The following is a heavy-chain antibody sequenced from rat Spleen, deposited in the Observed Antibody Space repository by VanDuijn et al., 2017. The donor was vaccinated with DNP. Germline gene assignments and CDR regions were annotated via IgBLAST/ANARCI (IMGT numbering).Heavy chain of an antibody. Sequence: EVQVLESGGGLVQPGNSLKLSCATSGFTFSTAWMYWYRQFPEKRLEWVARIKAKSNNYATDYTESVKGRFTISRDNAKATLYLQMNSLRSEDMATYYCARGGRSYFDYWGQGVMVTVSS. V-gene: IGHV6-6*01. J-gene: IGHJ2*01. CDR3: ARGGRSYFDY. CDR1: GFTFSTAW. D-gene: IGHD1-11*01. CDR2: IKAKSNNYAT.